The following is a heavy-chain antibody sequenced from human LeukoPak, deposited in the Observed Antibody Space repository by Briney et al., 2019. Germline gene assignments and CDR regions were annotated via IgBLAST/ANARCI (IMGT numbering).Heavy chain of an antibody. CDR3: ARAYSSGWYFLGY. V-gene: IGHV1-69*04. J-gene: IGHJ4*02. CDR1: GGTFSSYA. CDR2: IIPIFGIA. Sequence: GASVKVSCKASGGTFSSYAISWVRQAPGQGLEWMGRIIPIFGIANYAQKFQDRVTITADKSTSTAYMELSSLRSEDTAVYYCARAYSSGWYFLGYWGQGTLVTVSS. D-gene: IGHD6-19*01.